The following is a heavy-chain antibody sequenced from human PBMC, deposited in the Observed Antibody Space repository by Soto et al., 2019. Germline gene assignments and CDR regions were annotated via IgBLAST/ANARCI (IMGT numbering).Heavy chain of an antibody. Sequence: EVQLVESGGGLVMPGGSLRLSCAASGFTFSAYHMNWVRQAPGKGLEWVSSINPTSSHIYYADSVKGRFTISRDDSKNTVSMPVNSPRTEDAALYYGARGYCGGGGCYLRRDAFDVWGQGTMVTVSS. D-gene: IGHD2-15*01. V-gene: IGHV3-21*01. J-gene: IGHJ3*01. CDR3: ARGYCGGGGCYLRRDAFDV. CDR1: GFTFSAYH. CDR2: INPTSSHI.